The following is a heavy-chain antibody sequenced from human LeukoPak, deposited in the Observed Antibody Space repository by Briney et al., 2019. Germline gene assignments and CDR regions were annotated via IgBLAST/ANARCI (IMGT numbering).Heavy chain of an antibody. Sequence: TSETLSLTCAVSGGSIGSSNWWSWVRQPPGKGLEWIEEIYYSGNTNYNPSLKSRVTISIDKSKNQFSLKLSSVTAADTAVYYCAREVRFSMVRGEIDCWGQGTLVTVSS. V-gene: IGHV4-4*02. CDR3: AREVRFSMVRGEIDC. CDR1: GGSIGSSNW. J-gene: IGHJ4*02. CDR2: IYYSGNT. D-gene: IGHD3-10*01.